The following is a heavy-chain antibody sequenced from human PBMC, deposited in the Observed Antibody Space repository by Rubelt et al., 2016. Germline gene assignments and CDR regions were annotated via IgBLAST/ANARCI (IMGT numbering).Heavy chain of an antibody. CDR1: GGSFSGYY. J-gene: IGHJ4*02. CDR2: INHSGST. V-gene: IGHV4-34*01. Sequence: QVQLQQWGAGLLKPSETLSLTCAVYGGSFSGYYWSWIRQPPGKGLEWIGEINHSGSTNYNPSLKSRVTISVDTSKNQFSLKLSSVIAADTAVYYCARISGVDCWGQGTLVTVSS. CDR3: ARISGVDC.